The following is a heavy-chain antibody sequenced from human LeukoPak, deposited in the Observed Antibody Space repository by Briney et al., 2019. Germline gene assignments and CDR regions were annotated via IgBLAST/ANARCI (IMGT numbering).Heavy chain of an antibody. CDR1: GFTFSSYA. CDR2: ISGGGGTT. CDR3: AKDIVNSGPRGYFDY. J-gene: IGHJ4*02. Sequence: GGSLRLSCAASGFTFSSYAMSWVRQAPGKGLEGVSLISGGGGTTYYADSVKGRFTISRDKSMSTVYLQMYSLRAEDTAVYYCAKDIVNSGPRGYFDYWGQGTLVTVSS. D-gene: IGHD6-19*01. V-gene: IGHV3-23*01.